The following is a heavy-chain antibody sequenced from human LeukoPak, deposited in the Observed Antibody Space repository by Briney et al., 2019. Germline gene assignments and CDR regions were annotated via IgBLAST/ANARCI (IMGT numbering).Heavy chain of an antibody. V-gene: IGHV1-69*05. D-gene: IGHD3-22*01. J-gene: IGHJ4*02. CDR2: IIPIYKTT. CDR3: ARCPYNYYDYSGHHLPDY. CDR1: GGTFSSYS. Sequence: AASVKVSCKASGGTFSSYSISWVRQAPGQALEWMGRIIPIYKTTNYAPQFQARVTFSTDESTTTAYMELSSLRSEDTAVYYCARCPYNYYDYSGHHLPDYWGQGTLVTVSS.